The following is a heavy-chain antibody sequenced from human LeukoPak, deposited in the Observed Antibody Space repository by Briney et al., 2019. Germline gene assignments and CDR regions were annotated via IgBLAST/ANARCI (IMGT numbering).Heavy chain of an antibody. CDR1: GDSLNSDY. CDR3: ARGRYGYKAY. V-gene: IGHV4-59*01. CDR2: IYYSGST. J-gene: IGHJ4*02. Sequence: PSETLSLTCTVSGDSLNSDYWSWIRQPPGKGLEGIGCIYYSGSTNYNPSLKGRVTISVDTSKNQFSLTLNPVTAAHTAVDNCARGRYGYKAYCGQGTVATVTS. D-gene: IGHD5-24*01.